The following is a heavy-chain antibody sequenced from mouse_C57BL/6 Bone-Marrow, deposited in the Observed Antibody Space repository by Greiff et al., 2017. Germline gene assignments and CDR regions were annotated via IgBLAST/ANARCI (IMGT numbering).Heavy chain of an antibody. V-gene: IGHV5-6*01. Sequence: EVMLVESGGDLVKPGGSLKLSCAASGFTFSSYGMSWVRQTPDKRLEWVATISSGGSYTYYPDSVKGRFTISRDNAKNTLYLQMSSLKSEDTAMYYGARHGEGYPCAYWGQGTLVTVSA. D-gene: IGHD2-2*01. J-gene: IGHJ3*01. CDR1: GFTFSSYG. CDR3: ARHGEGYPCAY. CDR2: ISSGGSYT.